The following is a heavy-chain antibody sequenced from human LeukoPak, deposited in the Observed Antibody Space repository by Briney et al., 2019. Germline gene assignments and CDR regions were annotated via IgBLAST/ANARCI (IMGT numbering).Heavy chain of an antibody. D-gene: IGHD5-18*01. J-gene: IGHJ3*02. CDR2: IKQDGSET. CDR1: GVTFSNNW. V-gene: IGHV3-7*03. Sequence: GGSLRLSCAASGVTFSNNWMSWVRQVPGKGLEWVAHIKQDGSETYYVDSVKGRFTISRDNANNSLYLQMDSLRAEDTAVYYCAYSYGYAFDIWGQGTMVIVSA. CDR3: AYSYGYAFDI.